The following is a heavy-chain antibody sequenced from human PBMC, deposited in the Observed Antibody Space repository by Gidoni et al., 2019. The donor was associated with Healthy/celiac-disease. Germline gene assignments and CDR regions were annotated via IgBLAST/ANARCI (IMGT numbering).Heavy chain of an antibody. D-gene: IGHD3-9*01. V-gene: IGHV4-34*01. CDR1: GGSFRGYY. Sequence: QVQLQQWGAGLLKPSETLSLTCAVYGGSFRGYYWSWIRQPPGKGLEWIGEINHSGSTNYNPSLKSRVTISVDTSKNQFSLKLSSVTAADTAVYYCARGGYGYFDWKNYYFDYWGQGTLVTVSS. CDR3: ARGGYGYFDWKNYYFDY. J-gene: IGHJ4*02. CDR2: INHSGST.